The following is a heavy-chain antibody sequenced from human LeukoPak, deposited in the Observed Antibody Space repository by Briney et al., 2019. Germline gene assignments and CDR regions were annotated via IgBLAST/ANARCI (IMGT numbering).Heavy chain of an antibody. D-gene: IGHD6-6*01. CDR1: GGSISSGDYY. V-gene: IGHV3-53*01. Sequence: ETLSLTCTVSGGSISSGDYYWSWIRQAPGKGLEWVSVISSGGGTYFADSVKGRFTISRDNSKNTVFLQMNNLRADDTAMYYCARDRGIAAHYGMDVWGQGTTVTVSS. J-gene: IGHJ6*02. CDR3: ARDRGIAAHYGMDV. CDR2: ISSGGGT.